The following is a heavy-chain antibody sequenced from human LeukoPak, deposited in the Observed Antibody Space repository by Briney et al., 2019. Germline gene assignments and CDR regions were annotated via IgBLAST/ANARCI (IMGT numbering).Heavy chain of an antibody. V-gene: IGHV3-23*01. CDR2: ISGSGGST. CDR3: AKAGYSSSWSPTFYSGMDV. J-gene: IGHJ6*02. D-gene: IGHD6-13*01. Sequence: SGGSLRLSCAASGFTFSSYAMSWVRQAPGKGLEWVSAISGSGGSTYYADSVKGRFTISRDNSKNTLYLQMNSLRAEDTAVYYCAKAGYSSSWSPTFYSGMDVWGQGTTVTVSS. CDR1: GFTFSSYA.